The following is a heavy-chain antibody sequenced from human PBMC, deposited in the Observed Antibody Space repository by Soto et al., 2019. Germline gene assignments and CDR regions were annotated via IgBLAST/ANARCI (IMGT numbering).Heavy chain of an antibody. V-gene: IGHV4-34*01. D-gene: IGHD6-13*01. CDR3: ARAGTYSSSSPQYNWFDP. Sequence: QVQLQQWGAGLLKPSETLSLTCAVYGGSFSGYYWSWIRQPPGKGLEWIGEINHSGSTNYNPSLKSRVTISVDTSKNQFSPKLSSVTAADTAVYYCARAGTYSSSSPQYNWFDPWGQGTLVTVSS. CDR2: INHSGST. CDR1: GGSFSGYY. J-gene: IGHJ5*02.